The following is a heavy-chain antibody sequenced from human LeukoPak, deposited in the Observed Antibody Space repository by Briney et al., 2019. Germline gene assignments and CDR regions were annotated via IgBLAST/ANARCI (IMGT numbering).Heavy chain of an antibody. CDR3: ARGPDNWNSLFDF. V-gene: IGHV4-59*01. J-gene: IGHJ4*02. D-gene: IGHD1-7*01. CDR2: VYYIGNT. CDR1: GGSISSYY. Sequence: SETLSLTCTVSGGSISSYYWSWIRQSPGKGLEWIGYVYYIGNTNYNPSLKSRVTISVDTSKNHFSLDLSSVTAADTAVYYCARGPDNWNSLFDFWGQGTLVTVSS.